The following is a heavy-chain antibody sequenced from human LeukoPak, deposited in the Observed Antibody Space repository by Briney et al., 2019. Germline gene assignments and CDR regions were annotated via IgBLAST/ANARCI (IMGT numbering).Heavy chain of an antibody. D-gene: IGHD2-15*01. Sequence: ASVKVSCKASGYTFTGYYMHWVRQAPGQGLEWMGWINPNSGGTNYAQKFQGRVTMTRDTSISTAYMELSRLRSDDTAVYYCARDMRDIVVVSRRQKNWFDPWGQGTLVTVSS. J-gene: IGHJ5*02. V-gene: IGHV1-2*02. CDR2: INPNSGGT. CDR1: GYTFTGYY. CDR3: ARDMRDIVVVSRRQKNWFDP.